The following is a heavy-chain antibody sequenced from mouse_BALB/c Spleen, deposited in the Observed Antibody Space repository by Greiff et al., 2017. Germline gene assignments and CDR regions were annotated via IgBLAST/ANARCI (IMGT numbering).Heavy chain of an antibody. CDR1: GYTFTSYW. V-gene: IGHV1-87*01. J-gene: IGHJ2*01. CDR3: ARKLIRGYFDY. Sequence: QVQLQQSGAELARPGASVKLSCKASGYTFTSYWMQWVKQRPGQGLEWIGAIYPGDGDTRYTQKFKGKATLTADKSSSTAYMQLSSLASEDSAVYYCARKLIRGYFDYWGQGTTLTVSA. CDR2: IYPGDGDT.